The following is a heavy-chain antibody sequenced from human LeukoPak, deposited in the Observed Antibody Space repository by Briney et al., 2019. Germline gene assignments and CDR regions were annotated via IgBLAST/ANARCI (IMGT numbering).Heavy chain of an antibody. CDR2: IKPYNGAT. V-gene: IGHV1-2*02. CDR3: ARDGPCSSSSCQNFDY. Sequence: GASLNVSCKASGYTFTGYYIHWVRHAPGQGNEWMGWIKPYNGATSYVQKFQGRVTMTSDSSISTAYMELSSLRSDDSSVYYCARDGPCSSSSCQNFDYWGQGTLVIVSS. J-gene: IGHJ4*02. D-gene: IGHD2-2*01. CDR1: GYTFTGYY.